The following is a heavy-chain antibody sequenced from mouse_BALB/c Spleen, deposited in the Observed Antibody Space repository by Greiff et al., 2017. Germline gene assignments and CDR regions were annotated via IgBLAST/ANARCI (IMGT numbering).Heavy chain of an antibody. J-gene: IGHJ4*01. CDR1: GFTFSSYY. CDR3: ARHWVTANAMDY. CDR2: INSNGGST. V-gene: IGHV5-6-2*01. D-gene: IGHD2-2*01. Sequence: EVNVVESGGGLVKLGGSLKLSCAASGFTFSSYYMSWVRQTPEKRLELVAAINSNGGSTYYPDTVKGRFTISRDNAKNTLYLQMSSLKSEDTALYYCARHWVTANAMDYWGQGTSVTVSS.